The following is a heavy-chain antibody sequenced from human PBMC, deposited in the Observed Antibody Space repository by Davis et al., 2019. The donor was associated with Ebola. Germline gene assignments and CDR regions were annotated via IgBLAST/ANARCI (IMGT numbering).Heavy chain of an antibody. CDR1: GFTFNSYE. CDR2: ISSGGRKV. D-gene: IGHD2-15*01. Sequence: GESLKISCAASGFTFNSYEMNWVRQAPGKGLEWVSYISSGGRKVYYADSVKGRFAISRDNAKNSVFLQMNSLRAEDTGIYYCAREGCCPDAFDIWGQGTVVTVSS. V-gene: IGHV3-48*03. J-gene: IGHJ3*02. CDR3: AREGCCPDAFDI.